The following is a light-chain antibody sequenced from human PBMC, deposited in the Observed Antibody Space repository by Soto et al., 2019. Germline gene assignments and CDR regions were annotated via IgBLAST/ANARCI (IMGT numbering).Light chain of an antibody. CDR1: QSVASSY. CDR3: YRFGSVPAT. J-gene: IGKJ1*01. Sequence: EVVLTQSPGTLSLSPGERVTLSCRASQSVASSYLAWYQQKPGRAPRLLFYSASSRATGIPDRFSGSGSGTDLTLTIGRLEPEDFAVCYCYRFGSVPATFGQGTTVA. CDR2: SAS. V-gene: IGKV3-20*01.